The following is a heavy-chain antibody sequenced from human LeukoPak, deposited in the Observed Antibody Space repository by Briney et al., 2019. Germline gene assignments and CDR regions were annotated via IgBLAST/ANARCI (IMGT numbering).Heavy chain of an antibody. CDR3: ARAGAYIVVVPDY. V-gene: IGHV3-30*02. CDR2: MRYGESDT. J-gene: IGHJ4*02. CDR1: GFTFSTYG. D-gene: IGHD2-2*01. Sequence: GGSLRLSCAASGFTFSTYGMHWVRQVPGKGLQWVAFMRYGESDTYYTDSVKGRFTISRDNSKNTLYLQMNSLRSDDTAVYYCARAGAYIVVVPDYWGQGTLVTVSS.